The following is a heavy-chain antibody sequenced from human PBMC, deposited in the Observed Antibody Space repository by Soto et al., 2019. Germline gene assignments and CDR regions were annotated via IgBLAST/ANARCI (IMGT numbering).Heavy chain of an antibody. J-gene: IGHJ4*02. CDR1: GFDFSKTL. Sequence: GGARRGSWANSGFDFSKTLIHWVRQVPGKGLVWVSRINSDGSSKIYADSVKGRFTISRDNAKNTVYLQMSSLSVEDTAVYYCAKDWFYTIHSWSQGTPVPVSS. CDR2: INSDGSSK. V-gene: IGHV3-74*01. CDR3: AKDWFYTIHS. D-gene: IGHD3-16*01.